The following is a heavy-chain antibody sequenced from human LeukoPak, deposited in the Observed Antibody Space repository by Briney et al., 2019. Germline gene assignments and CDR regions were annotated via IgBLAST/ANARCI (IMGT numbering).Heavy chain of an antibody. Sequence: PSQTLSLTCTVSGGSISSGGYYWSWIRQHPGKGLEWIGYIYYSGSTYYNPPLKSRVTISVDTSKNQFSLKLSSVTAADTAVYYCARDPHKGLWFGDHQPFDIWGQGTMVTVSS. J-gene: IGHJ3*02. CDR3: ARDPHKGLWFGDHQPFDI. D-gene: IGHD3-10*01. V-gene: IGHV4-31*03. CDR1: GGSISSGGYY. CDR2: IYYSGST.